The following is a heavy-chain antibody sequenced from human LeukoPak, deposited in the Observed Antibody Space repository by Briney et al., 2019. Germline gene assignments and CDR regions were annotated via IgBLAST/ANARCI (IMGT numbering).Heavy chain of an antibody. CDR1: GFTFSSYD. Sequence: GASVKVSCKASGFTFSSYDTNWVRQATGQGLEWMGWMNPNSGNTGYAQKFQGRVTMTRDSSRSTAYMELSSLRSEDTAVYYCAREKILTGQGDSFDIWGQGTMVTVSS. CDR2: MNPNSGNT. D-gene: IGHD3-9*01. CDR3: AREKILTGQGDSFDI. J-gene: IGHJ3*02. V-gene: IGHV1-8*01.